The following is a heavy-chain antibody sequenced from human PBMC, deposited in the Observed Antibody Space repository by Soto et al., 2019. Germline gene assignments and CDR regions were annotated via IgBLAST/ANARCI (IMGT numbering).Heavy chain of an antibody. D-gene: IGHD4-17*01. Sequence: EVQLLESGGGLVQPGGSLRLSCAGSGFSFNSYSMSWVRQAPGEGLEWVAGIIGSGDSAYYADSVKGRFTISRDHSKNTLSLQMNSLRAGDTAIYYCARDRGTTTVTFDAFQHWGQGTLVAVSS. CDR1: GFSFNSYS. CDR3: ARDRGTTTVTFDAFQH. V-gene: IGHV3-23*01. CDR2: IIGSGDSA. J-gene: IGHJ1*01.